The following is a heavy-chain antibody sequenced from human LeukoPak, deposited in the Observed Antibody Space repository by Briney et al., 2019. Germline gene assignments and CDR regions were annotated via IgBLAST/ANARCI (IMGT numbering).Heavy chain of an antibody. J-gene: IGHJ4*02. V-gene: IGHV3-33*01. Sequence: GGSLRLSCAASGFTFSSYGMHWVRQAPGKGLEWVAVIWYDGSNKYYADSVKGRFTISRDNSKNTLYLQMNSLRADDTAVYYCARVRGWWELPHYFDYWGQGTLVTVSS. D-gene: IGHD2-15*01. CDR2: IWYDGSNK. CDR1: GFTFSSYG. CDR3: ARVRGWWELPHYFDY.